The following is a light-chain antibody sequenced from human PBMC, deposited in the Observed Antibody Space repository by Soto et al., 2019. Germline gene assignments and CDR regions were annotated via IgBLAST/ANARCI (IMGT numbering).Light chain of an antibody. V-gene: IGLV2-14*01. J-gene: IGLJ2*01. Sequence: QSALTQPASVSGSPGQSITISCTGTSSDVGGYNYVSWYQQHPGKAPKLMIYEVSNRPSGVSNRFSGSKSGNTASLTISGLQTADEADYYCSSYKSSNSPVVFGGGTKLTVL. CDR2: EVS. CDR3: SSYKSSNSPVV. CDR1: SSDVGGYNY.